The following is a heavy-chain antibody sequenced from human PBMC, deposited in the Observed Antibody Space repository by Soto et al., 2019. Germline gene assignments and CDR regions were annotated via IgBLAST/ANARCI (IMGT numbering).Heavy chain of an antibody. CDR2: IIPIFGTA. Sequence: GASVKVSCKASGGTFSSYAISWVRQAPGQGLEWMGGIIPIFGTANYAQKFQGRVTITADESTSTAYMELSSLRSEDTAVYYCAVTDDFWSGYPYYYYYYGMDVWDQGTTVTVSS. J-gene: IGHJ6*02. D-gene: IGHD3-3*01. CDR3: AVTDDFWSGYPYYYYYYGMDV. CDR1: GGTFSSYA. V-gene: IGHV1-69*13.